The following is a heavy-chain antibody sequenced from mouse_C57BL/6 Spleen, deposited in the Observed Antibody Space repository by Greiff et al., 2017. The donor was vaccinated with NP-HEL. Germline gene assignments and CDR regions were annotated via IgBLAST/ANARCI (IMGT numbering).Heavy chain of an antibody. CDR3: ARWGDGHRVDY. Sequence: QVQLKQSGAELVRPGTSVKVSCKASGYAFTNYLIEWVKQRPGQGLEWIGVINPGSGGTNYNEKFKGKATLTADKPSSTAYMQLSSLTSEDSAVYFCARWGDGHRVDYWGQGTLVTVSA. V-gene: IGHV1-54*01. J-gene: IGHJ3*01. CDR2: INPGSGGT. CDR1: GYAFTNYL. D-gene: IGHD2-3*01.